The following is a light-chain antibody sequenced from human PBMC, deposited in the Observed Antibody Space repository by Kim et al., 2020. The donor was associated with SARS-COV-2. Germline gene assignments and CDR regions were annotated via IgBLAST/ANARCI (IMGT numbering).Light chain of an antibody. J-gene: IGKJ2*01. CDR2: GAS. CDR3: QQYNNWLLYS. Sequence: SQGERATLSCRASQDIRTNLAWYQQKPGQAPRLLIYGASTRATDVPARFTGSGSGTEFTLTISSLQSEDFAVYYCQQYNNWLLYSFGQGTKLEIK. CDR1: QDIRTN. V-gene: IGKV3-15*01.